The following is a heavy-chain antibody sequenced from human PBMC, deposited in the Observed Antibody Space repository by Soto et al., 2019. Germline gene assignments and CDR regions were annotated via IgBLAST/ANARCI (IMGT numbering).Heavy chain of an antibody. V-gene: IGHV4-4*07. Sequence: LSLTCSVSGGSMSKFYWSWIRKTAGKGLEWMGRVYATGTSDYNPSLRSRIAMSVDISKKTFSLRLRSVTAADTGVYYCVRDGSKTLRDCFDPWGQGILVTVSA. CDR2: VYATGTS. D-gene: IGHD4-17*01. CDR3: VRDGSKTLRDCFDP. CDR1: GGSMSKFY. J-gene: IGHJ5*02.